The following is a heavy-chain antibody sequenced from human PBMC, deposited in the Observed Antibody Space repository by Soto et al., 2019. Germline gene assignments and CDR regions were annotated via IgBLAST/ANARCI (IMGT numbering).Heavy chain of an antibody. CDR2: IYPSGST. D-gene: IGHD5-12*01. V-gene: IGHV4-59*10. J-gene: IGHJ4*02. CDR1: GGSFSGYY. CDR3: VRGRSYSVYDF. Sequence: SETLSLTCAVYGGSFSGYYWIWIRQPAGKGLEWIGHIYPSGSTSYNPSLRSRVTMSLDTSSNQIFLNLTSVTAADTAVFYCVRGRSYSVYDFWGPGTLVTVSS.